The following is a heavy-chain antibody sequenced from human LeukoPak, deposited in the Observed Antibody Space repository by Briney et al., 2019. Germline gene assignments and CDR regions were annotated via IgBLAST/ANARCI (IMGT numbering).Heavy chain of an antibody. V-gene: IGHV1-2*02. CDR1: GYTFTGYY. J-gene: IGHJ5*02. D-gene: IGHD3-3*01. Sequence: ASVKVSCKASGYTFTGYYMFWVRQAPGQGLEWMGWINPNSGGTNYAQKFQGRVTMASDTSISTGYMELSSLRSDDTAVYYCAKEITIFGVVTWFDPWGQGTLVTVSS. CDR2: INPNSGGT. CDR3: AKEITIFGVVTWFDP.